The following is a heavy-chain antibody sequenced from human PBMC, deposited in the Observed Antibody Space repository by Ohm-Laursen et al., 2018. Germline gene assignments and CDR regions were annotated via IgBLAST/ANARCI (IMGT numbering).Heavy chain of an antibody. V-gene: IGHV3-30*18. CDR2: ISYDGSNK. D-gene: IGHD6-13*01. J-gene: IGHJ6*02. CDR1: GFTFTNAW. Sequence: SLRLSCSASGFTFTNAWMSWVRQAPGKGPEWVAVISYDGSNKYYADSVKGRFTISRDNSKNTLYLQMNSLRAEDTAVYYCAKDRIAARDYYYYGMDVWGQGTTVTVSS. CDR3: AKDRIAARDYYYYGMDV.